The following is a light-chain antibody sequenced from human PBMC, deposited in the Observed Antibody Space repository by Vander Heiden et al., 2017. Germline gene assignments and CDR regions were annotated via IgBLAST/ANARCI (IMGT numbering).Light chain of an antibody. J-gene: IGLJ1*01. CDR2: STN. V-gene: IGLV1-44*01. CDR3: AAWDDSLNVYG. Sequence: QSVLTQPPSAYGTPGQRFTISCSGSSSNIGSNTVNWYQQLPGTAPKLLSYSTNQRPSGVPDRFSGSKSGTSASLAISGLQSEDEADYDGAAWDDSLNVYGLGT. CDR1: SSNIGSNT.